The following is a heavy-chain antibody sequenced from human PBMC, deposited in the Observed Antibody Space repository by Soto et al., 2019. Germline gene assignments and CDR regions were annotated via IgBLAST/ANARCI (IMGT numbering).Heavy chain of an antibody. D-gene: IGHD3-10*02. J-gene: IGHJ4*02. CDR3: ARVDHRGYFSVLTDF. V-gene: IGHV4-39*07. CDR1: GGSISSSSDY. Sequence: PSETLSLTCTVSGGSISSSSDYWGWIRQPPGKGLEWIGSIYYSGSTYYNPSLKSRVTISVDTSKNQFSLSLSSLTAADTAVYYCARVDHRGYFSVLTDFWGQGILVTVSS. CDR2: IYYSGST.